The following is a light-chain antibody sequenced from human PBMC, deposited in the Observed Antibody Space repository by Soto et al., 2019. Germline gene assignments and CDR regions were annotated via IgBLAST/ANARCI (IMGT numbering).Light chain of an antibody. CDR3: SSYAGSNPL. CDR1: SSGVGGYNY. V-gene: IGLV2-8*01. Sequence: QSALTQPPSASGSPGQSVTISCTGTSSGVGGYNYVSWYQQHPGKAPKLMIYEVSKRPSGVPDRFSGSKSGNTASLTVSGLQAEDEADYYCSSYAGSNPLFGGGTKLTVL. CDR2: EVS. J-gene: IGLJ3*02.